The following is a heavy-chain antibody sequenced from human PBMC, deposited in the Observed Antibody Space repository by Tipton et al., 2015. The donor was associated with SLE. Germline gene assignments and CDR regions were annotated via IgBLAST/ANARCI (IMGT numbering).Heavy chain of an antibody. D-gene: IGHD3-3*01. V-gene: IGHV4-61*02. J-gene: IGHJ4*02. Sequence: TLSLTCTVSGGSITSGSFYWNWIRQPAGKGLEWIGRMYTSGRTNYNPSLKSRVTISRDTSKNQFSLKLSSVTAADTAVYYCATFFVEGDTIFGPGGWGRGTLVTVSS. CDR3: ATFFVEGDTIFGPGG. CDR1: GGSITSGSFY. CDR2: MYTSGRT.